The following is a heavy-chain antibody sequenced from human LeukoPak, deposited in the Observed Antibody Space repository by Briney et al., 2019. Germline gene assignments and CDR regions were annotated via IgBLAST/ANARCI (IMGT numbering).Heavy chain of an antibody. J-gene: IGHJ4*02. CDR2: IYSGGAT. D-gene: IGHD6-13*01. CDR3: ARVPGYS. Sequence: GGTVRLSCVASGLDVGRNYMTWVRHAPGKGLEWVSFIYSGGATYYADAVRGRFTISRDSSKNTLYLQMNSRRVEDTAVYYCARVPGYSWGQGTLVTVSS. CDR1: GLDVGRNY. V-gene: IGHV3-53*01.